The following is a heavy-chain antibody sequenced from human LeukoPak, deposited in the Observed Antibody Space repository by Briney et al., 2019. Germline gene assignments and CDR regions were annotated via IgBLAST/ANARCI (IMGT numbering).Heavy chain of an antibody. CDR1: GGSISSGGYY. D-gene: IGHD1-7*01. CDR2: IYYSGST. V-gene: IGHV4-31*03. Sequence: SQTLSLTCTVSGGSISSGGYYWSWIRQHPGKGLEWIGYIYYSGSTYYNPSLKSRVTISVDTSKNQFSLKLSSVTAADAAVYYCARGLRRGTTTALDYWGQGTLVTVSS. J-gene: IGHJ4*02. CDR3: ARGLRRGTTTALDY.